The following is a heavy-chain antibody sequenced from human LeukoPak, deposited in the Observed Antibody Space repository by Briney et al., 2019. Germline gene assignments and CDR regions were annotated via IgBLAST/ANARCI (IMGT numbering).Heavy chain of an antibody. V-gene: IGHV1-18*01. CDR1: GYTFLIYG. Sequence: ASVKVSCTASGYTFLIYGISWVRHVPGQGLEWLGWISTYNGDTKYAQTLQGRVTMTTDTPTSTAYMELRSLRFDDTATYYCARANFLAVAGSVYDYYYYMDVWGTGTTVTISS. CDR2: ISTYNGDT. CDR3: ARANFLAVAGSVYDYYYYMDV. D-gene: IGHD6-19*01. J-gene: IGHJ6*03.